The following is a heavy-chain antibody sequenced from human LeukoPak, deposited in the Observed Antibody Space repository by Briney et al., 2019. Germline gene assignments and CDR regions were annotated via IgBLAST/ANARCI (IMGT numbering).Heavy chain of an antibody. D-gene: IGHD1-1*01. CDR2: ACHSGIT. CDR1: GDSISSYD. Sequence: SETVSLTCTVSGDSISSYDWSWIRQPPGKGLEWLGYACHSGITNHNPSLKSRVTISVDTSESQFSLRLSSVTAADTAIYYCARHGGTFDPWGQGILVSVST. J-gene: IGHJ5*02. CDR3: ARHGGTFDP. V-gene: IGHV4-59*01.